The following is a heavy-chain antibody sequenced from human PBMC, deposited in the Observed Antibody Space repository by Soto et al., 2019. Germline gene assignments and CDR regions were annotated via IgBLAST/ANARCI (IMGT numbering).Heavy chain of an antibody. CDR1: GCSISICGYS. D-gene: IGHD3-22*01. CDR3: AREGAYYDSSGYRSRIFDY. CDR2: IYHSGST. V-gene: IGHV4-30-2*01. Sequence: SEPLSLTCAVSGCSISICGYSWSWIRQPPGKGLEGIGDIYHSGSTYYNPSLKSRVTISVDRSKNKFSLKLSSVPAADTAVYSCAREGAYYDSSGYRSRIFDYWGQGTLVTVSS. J-gene: IGHJ4*02.